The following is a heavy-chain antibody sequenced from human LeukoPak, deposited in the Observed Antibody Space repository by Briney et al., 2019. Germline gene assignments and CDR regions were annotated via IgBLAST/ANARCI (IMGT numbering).Heavy chain of an antibody. CDR2: INPNSGGT. Sequence: GASVKVSCKASGYTFTGYYMHWVRQAPGQGLEWMGWINPNSGGTNYAQKFQGRVTMTRDTSISTAYMELSRLRSDDTAVYYCARGYCSGGSCYDGLDWFDPWGQGTLVTVSS. J-gene: IGHJ5*02. CDR1: GYTFTGYY. CDR3: ARGYCSGGSCYDGLDWFDP. V-gene: IGHV1-2*02. D-gene: IGHD2-15*01.